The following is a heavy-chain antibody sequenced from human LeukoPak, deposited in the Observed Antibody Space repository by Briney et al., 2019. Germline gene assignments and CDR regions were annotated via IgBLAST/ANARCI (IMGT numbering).Heavy chain of an antibody. CDR3: ARERGIRALYFDN. Sequence: PGGSLRLSCAASGFTFISYTMHWVRQAPGKGLEWVALTSSGGDKYFADSVQGRFTISRDNSRNTVYLQLGSLRPDDTAVYYCARERGIRALYFDNWGQGTLVTVSS. V-gene: IGHV3-30*04. CDR2: TSSGGDK. D-gene: IGHD3-16*01. CDR1: GFTFISYT. J-gene: IGHJ4*02.